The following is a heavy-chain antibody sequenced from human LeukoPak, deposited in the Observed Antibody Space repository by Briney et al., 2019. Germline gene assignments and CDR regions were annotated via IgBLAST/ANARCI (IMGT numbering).Heavy chain of an antibody. D-gene: IGHD5-18*01. CDR3: AIRRGYTYCDDY. CDR1: GFTFSSYS. Sequence: GGSLRLSCAASGFTFSSYSMNWVRQAPGKGLAWVSRLHSDGSSTAYAHSVKGRFTISRDNAKYTLYLQMNTLRAEDTAVYYCAIRRGYTYCDDYWGQGTLVTVSS. V-gene: IGHV3-74*03. CDR2: LHSDGSST. J-gene: IGHJ4*02.